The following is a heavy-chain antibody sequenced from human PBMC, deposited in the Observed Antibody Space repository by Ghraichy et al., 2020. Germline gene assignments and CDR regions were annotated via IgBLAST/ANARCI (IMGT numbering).Heavy chain of an antibody. V-gene: IGHV3-23*01. CDR2: ISRSGDRT. J-gene: IGHJ4*02. Sequence: GGSLRLSCAASGFTFSNYAMSWVRQAPGKGPEWVSAISRSGDRTYYADSVKGRFTISRDSSKNTLYLQMNSLRAEDTAVYYCAKNIGTVDPFDYWGQGTLFTVSS. D-gene: IGHD6-19*01. CDR1: GFTFSNYA. CDR3: AKNIGTVDPFDY.